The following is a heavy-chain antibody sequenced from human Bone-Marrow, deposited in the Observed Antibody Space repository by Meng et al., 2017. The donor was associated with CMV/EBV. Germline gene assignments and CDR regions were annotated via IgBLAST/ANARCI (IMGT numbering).Heavy chain of an antibody. Sequence: SETLSLTCAVYGGSFSGYYWSWIRQPPGKGLEWIGEINHSGSTNYNPSLKSRVTISVDTSKNQFSLKLSSVTAADTAVYYCARDRGLYYDFWSGYWRYFDYWGQGNLVTVAS. CDR3: ARDRGLYYDFWSGYWRYFDY. CDR2: INHSGST. V-gene: IGHV4-34*01. D-gene: IGHD3-3*01. J-gene: IGHJ4*02. CDR1: GGSFSGYY.